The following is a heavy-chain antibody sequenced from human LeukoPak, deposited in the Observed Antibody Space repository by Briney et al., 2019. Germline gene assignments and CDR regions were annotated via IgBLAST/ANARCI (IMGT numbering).Heavy chain of an antibody. CDR2: ISSSSSTI. D-gene: IGHD4-17*01. Sequence: PGGSLILSCAASGFTFSSYSMNWVRQAPGKGLEWVSYISSSSSTIYYADSVKGRFTISRDNAKNSLYLQMNSLRDEDTAVYYCAREGYGDYADAFDIWGQGTMVTVSS. CDR3: AREGYGDYADAFDI. CDR1: GFTFSSYS. J-gene: IGHJ3*02. V-gene: IGHV3-48*02.